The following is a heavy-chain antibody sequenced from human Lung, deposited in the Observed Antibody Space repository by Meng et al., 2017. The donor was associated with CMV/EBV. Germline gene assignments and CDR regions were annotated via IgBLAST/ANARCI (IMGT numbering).Heavy chain of an antibody. CDR2: IKQDGSEK. V-gene: IGHV3-7*01. CDR3: ARDRYFDWLGDAFDI. J-gene: IGHJ3*02. Sequence: SCAASGFTFSSYWMSWVRQAPGKGLEWVANIKQDGSEKYYVDSVKGRFTISRDNAKNSLYLQMNSLRAEDTAVYYCARDRYFDWLGDAFDIWGQGTMVT. D-gene: IGHD3-9*01. CDR1: GFTFSSYW.